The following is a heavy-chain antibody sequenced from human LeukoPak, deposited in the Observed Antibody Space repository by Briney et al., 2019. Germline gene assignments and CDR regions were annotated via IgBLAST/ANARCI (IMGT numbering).Heavy chain of an antibody. V-gene: IGHV1-2*02. Sequence: EASVKVSCKASGYTFTGYYMHWVRQAPGQGLEWMGWINPNSGGTNYAQKFQGRVTMTRDTSISTAYMELSRLRSDDTAVYYCARGSDDSSGYYYERLFDYWGQGTLVTVSS. CDR1: GYTFTGYY. D-gene: IGHD3-22*01. J-gene: IGHJ4*02. CDR2: INPNSGGT. CDR3: ARGSDDSSGYYYERLFDY.